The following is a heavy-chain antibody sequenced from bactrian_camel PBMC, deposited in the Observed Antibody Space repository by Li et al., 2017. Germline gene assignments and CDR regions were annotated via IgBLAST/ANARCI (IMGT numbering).Heavy chain of an antibody. Sequence: DVQLVESGGGSVQAGGSLRLSCAASGSSYSRTYMAWFRQAPGNEREAVAAISPGGGWTDYADSVKGRFTISRDNAKITVYLQMNNLKPEDTAMYYCAAGGPYGDIWYVPRRYNYWGQGTQVTVS. CDR3: AAGGPYGDIWYVPRRYNY. D-gene: IGHD6*01. J-gene: IGHJ4*01. CDR2: ISPGGGWT. V-gene: IGHV3S40*01. CDR1: GSSYSRTY.